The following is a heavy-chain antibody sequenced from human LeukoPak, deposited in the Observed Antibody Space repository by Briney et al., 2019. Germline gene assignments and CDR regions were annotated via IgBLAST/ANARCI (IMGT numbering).Heavy chain of an antibody. CDR3: AKSLYYYDSTFDF. CDR1: SFTFSTYA. Sequence: PGGSLRLSCTASSFTFSTYAMSWVRQAPGKGLEWVSTISGSGDSTYYADSMKGRFTISRDNSRNTLYLEVNSPRAEDTAIYYCAKSLYYYDSTFDFWGQGTLVTVSS. CDR2: ISGSGDST. D-gene: IGHD3-22*01. J-gene: IGHJ5*01. V-gene: IGHV3-23*01.